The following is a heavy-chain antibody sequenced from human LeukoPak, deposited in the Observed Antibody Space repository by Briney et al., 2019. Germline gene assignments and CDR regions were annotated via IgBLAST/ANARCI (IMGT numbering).Heavy chain of an antibody. V-gene: IGHV5-10-1*01. J-gene: IGHJ6*02. CDR1: GYSFTSYW. Sequence: GESPKISCKGSGYSFTSYWITWVRQMPGKGLEWMGRIDPSDSYTDYSPSFQGHVTISADKSISTAYLQWSSLKASDTAMYYCARGLLWFGESPYGMDVWGQGTTVTVSS. CDR3: ARGLLWFGESPYGMDV. D-gene: IGHD3-10*01. CDR2: IDPSDSYT.